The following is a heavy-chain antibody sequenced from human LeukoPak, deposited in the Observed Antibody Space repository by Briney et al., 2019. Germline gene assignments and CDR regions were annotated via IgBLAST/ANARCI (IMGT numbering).Heavy chain of an antibody. V-gene: IGHV3-23*01. CDR1: GLTFSRYA. J-gene: IGHJ4*02. Sequence: GGSLRLSCVASGLTFSRYAMSWVRQAPGKGLEWVSAISGSGGSTYYADSVKGRFTISRDNSKNTLYLQMNSLRAEDTAVYYCAKTPFQVVVVAATPYYFDYWGQGTLVTVSS. D-gene: IGHD2-15*01. CDR2: ISGSGGST. CDR3: AKTPFQVVVVAATPYYFDY.